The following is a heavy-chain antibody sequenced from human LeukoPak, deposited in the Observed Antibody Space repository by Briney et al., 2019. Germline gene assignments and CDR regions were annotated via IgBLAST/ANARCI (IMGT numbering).Heavy chain of an antibody. CDR1: GGTFSSYA. CDR3: ARDRDYGDHSFDY. V-gene: IGHV1-69*04. D-gene: IGHD4-17*01. Sequence: SVKVSCRASGGTFSSYAISWVRQAPGQGLEWMGRIIPILGIANYAQKFQGRVTITADKSTSTAYMELSSLRSEDTAVYYCARDRDYGDHSFDYWGQGTLVTVSS. J-gene: IGHJ4*02. CDR2: IIPILGIA.